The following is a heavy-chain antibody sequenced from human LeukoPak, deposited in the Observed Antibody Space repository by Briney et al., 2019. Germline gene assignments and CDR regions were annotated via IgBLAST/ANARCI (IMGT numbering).Heavy chain of an antibody. Sequence: SVKVSCKASGGTFSSYAISWVRQAPGQRLEWMGGIIPIFGTANYAQKFQGRVTITADESTSTAYTELSSLRSEDTAVYYCARGLISGLLFGYFDYWGQGTLVTVSS. CDR1: GGTFSSYA. D-gene: IGHD2-2*01. CDR3: ARGLISGLLFGYFDY. CDR2: IIPIFGTA. J-gene: IGHJ4*02. V-gene: IGHV1-69*13.